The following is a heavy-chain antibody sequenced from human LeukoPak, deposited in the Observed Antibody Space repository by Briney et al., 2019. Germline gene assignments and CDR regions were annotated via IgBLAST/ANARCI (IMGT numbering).Heavy chain of an antibody. D-gene: IGHD6-19*01. V-gene: IGHV4-59*01. J-gene: IGHJ4*02. CDR2: IYYSGST. CDR1: GGSISSYY. Sequence: SETLSLTCTVSGGSISSYYWSWIRQPPGKGLEWIGYIYYSGSTNYNPSLKSRVTISVDTSKNQFSLKLSSVTAADTAVYYCARAEDGWYLDYWGQGTLVTVSS. CDR3: ARAEDGWYLDY.